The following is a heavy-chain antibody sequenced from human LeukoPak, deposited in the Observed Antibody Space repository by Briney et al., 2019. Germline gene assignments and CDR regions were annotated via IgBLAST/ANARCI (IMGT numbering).Heavy chain of an antibody. Sequence: PGGSLRLSCAASGFTFSSYWMHWVRQAPGKGLVWVSRINSDGSSTSYADSVKGRFTISRDNAKNTLYLQMNSLRAEDTAVYYCATLSLRSRVGYWGQGTLVTVSS. D-gene: IGHD4-17*01. V-gene: IGHV3-74*01. CDR1: GFTFSSYW. J-gene: IGHJ4*02. CDR2: INSDGSST. CDR3: ATLSLRSRVGY.